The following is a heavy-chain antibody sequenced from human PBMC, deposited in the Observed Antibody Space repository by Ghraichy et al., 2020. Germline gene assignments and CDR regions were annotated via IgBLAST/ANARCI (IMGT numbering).Heavy chain of an antibody. CDR3: ARGLRRQLVPHQPNYYGMDV. J-gene: IGHJ6*02. CDR2: ISSSSSYI. CDR1: GFTFSSYS. V-gene: IGHV3-21*01. D-gene: IGHD6-13*01. Sequence: LTCAASGFTFSSYSMNWVRQAPGKGLEWVSSISSSSSYIYYADSVKGRFTISRDNAKNSLYLQMNSLRAEDTAVYYCARGLRRQLVPHQPNYYGMDVWGQGTTVTVSS.